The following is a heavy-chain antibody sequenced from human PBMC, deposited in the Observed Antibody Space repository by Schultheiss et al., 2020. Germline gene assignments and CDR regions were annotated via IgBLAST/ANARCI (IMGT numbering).Heavy chain of an antibody. D-gene: IGHD3-16*02. V-gene: IGHV1-18*04. CDR1: GYTFTSYG. Sequence: ASVKVSCKASGYTFTSYGISWVRQAPGQGLEWMGWISAYNGNTNYAQNLQGRVTMTTDTSTTTAYMELRSLRSDDTAVYYCARDSNDYIWGNYPIDYWGQGTLVTVSS. CDR3: ARDSNDYIWGNYPIDY. CDR2: ISAYNGNT. J-gene: IGHJ4*02.